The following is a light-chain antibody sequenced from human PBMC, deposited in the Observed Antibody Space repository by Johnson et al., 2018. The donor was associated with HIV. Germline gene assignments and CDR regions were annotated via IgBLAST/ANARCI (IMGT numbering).Light chain of an antibody. CDR1: SSNIGNNY. V-gene: IGLV1-51*01. CDR2: DND. CDR3: GTWDSSLSAVP. J-gene: IGLJ1*01. Sequence: QSVLTQPPSVSAAPGQKVTISCSGSSSNIGNNYVSWYQQLPHTAPKLLISDNDKRPSGIPDRFSGSKSGTSATLGITGLQTGDEADYYCGTWDSSLSAVPFGTGTKVTVL.